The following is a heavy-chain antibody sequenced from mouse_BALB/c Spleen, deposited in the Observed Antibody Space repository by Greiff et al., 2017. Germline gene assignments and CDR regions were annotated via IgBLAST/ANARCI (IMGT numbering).Heavy chain of an antibody. D-gene: IGHD1-1*01. J-gene: IGHJ3*01. CDR3: ARETYYPSWFAY. CDR1: GYAFTNYL. V-gene: IGHV1-54*03. CDR2: INPGSGGT. Sequence: QVQLKESGAELVRPGTSVKVSCKASGYAFTNYLIEWVKQRPGQGLEWIGVINPGSGGTNYNEKFKGKATLTADKSSSTAYMQLSSLTSDDSAVYFCARETYYPSWFAYWGQGTLVTVSA.